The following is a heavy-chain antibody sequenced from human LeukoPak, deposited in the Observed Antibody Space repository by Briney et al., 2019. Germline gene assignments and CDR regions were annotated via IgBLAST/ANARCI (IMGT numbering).Heavy chain of an antibody. J-gene: IGHJ1*01. D-gene: IGHD6-13*01. V-gene: IGHV3-7*01. Sequence: GGSLRLSCTASGFTFSTYWMSWVRQVPGKGLEFVASIHQDGSEREYVDSVKGRFTISRDNAKNSLYLQMNSLRAEDTAVYYCARNIESIAAAGRRYFQHWGQGTLVTVSS. CDR3: ARNIESIAAAGRRYFQH. CDR2: IHQDGSER. CDR1: GFTFSTYW.